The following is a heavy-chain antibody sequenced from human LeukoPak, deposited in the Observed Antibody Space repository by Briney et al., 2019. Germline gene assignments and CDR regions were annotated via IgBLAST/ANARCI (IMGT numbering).Heavy chain of an antibody. V-gene: IGHV3-9*03. CDR1: GFTFDDYA. D-gene: IGHD6-13*01. CDR3: AKGRYSSSWAELDY. Sequence: AGGSLRLSCAASGFTFDDYAMHWVRQAPGKGLEWVSGISWNSGSIGYADSVKGRFTISRDNAKNSLYLQMNSLRAEDMALYYCAKGRYSSSWAELDYWGQGTLVTVSS. J-gene: IGHJ4*02. CDR2: ISWNSGSI.